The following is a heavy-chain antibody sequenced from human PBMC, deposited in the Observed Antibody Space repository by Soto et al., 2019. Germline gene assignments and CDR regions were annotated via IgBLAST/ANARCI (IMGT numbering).Heavy chain of an antibody. CDR2: ISYDGSNK. CDR1: GFTFSSYG. J-gene: IGHJ6*02. D-gene: IGHD1-1*01. V-gene: IGHV3-30*18. CDR3: AKDTRPQRLFRPIYYYYGMDV. Sequence: GGSLRLSCAAXGFTFSSYGMHWVRQAPGKGLEWVAVISYDGSNKYYADSVKGRFTISRDNSKNTLYLQMNSLRAEDTAVYYCAKDTRPQRLFRPIYYYYGMDVWGQGTTVTVSS.